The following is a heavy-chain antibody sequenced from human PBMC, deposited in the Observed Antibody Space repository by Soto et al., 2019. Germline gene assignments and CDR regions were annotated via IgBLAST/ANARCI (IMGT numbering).Heavy chain of an antibody. Sequence: SETLSLTCAVYGGSFSGYYWSWIRQPPVKGLEWIGEINHSGGTNYNPSLKSRVTISVDTSKNQFSLKLSSVTAADTAVFYCARLRWEQPLVFDYWGQGTLVTVSS. CDR1: GGSFSGYY. CDR2: INHSGGT. J-gene: IGHJ4*02. V-gene: IGHV4-34*01. D-gene: IGHD1-26*01. CDR3: ARLRWEQPLVFDY.